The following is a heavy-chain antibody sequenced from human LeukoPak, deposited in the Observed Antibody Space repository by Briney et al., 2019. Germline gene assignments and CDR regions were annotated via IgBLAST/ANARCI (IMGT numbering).Heavy chain of an antibody. J-gene: IGHJ4*02. CDR1: GFTFSNYV. CDR2: ISGSGGNT. Sequence: PGGSLRLSCAASGFTFSNYVIHWVRQAPGKGLEWVSAISGSGGNTYYSDSVKGRFTISRDNSKNTLYLQMNSLKAEDTAIYYCAKGPMGRGFDYWGQGTLVTVSS. V-gene: IGHV3-23*01. D-gene: IGHD3-10*01. CDR3: AKGPMGRGFDY.